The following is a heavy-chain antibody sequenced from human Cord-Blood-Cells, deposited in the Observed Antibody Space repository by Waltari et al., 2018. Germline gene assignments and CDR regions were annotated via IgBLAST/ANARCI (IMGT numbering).Heavy chain of an antibody. V-gene: IGHV6-1*01. D-gene: IGHD7-27*01. CDR3: AKARTGEGDAFDI. Sequence: QVQLQQSGPGLVKPSQTLSLTCAISGDSVSSNSAAWNWIRQSPSRGLEWLGRKYYRSKGYNDYAVSAKCRITSHPGTSKNQFSLQLNSVTPEDTAVYYCAKARTGEGDAFDIWCQVTMVTVSS. CDR1: GDSVSSNSAA. J-gene: IGHJ3*02. CDR2: KYYRSKGYN.